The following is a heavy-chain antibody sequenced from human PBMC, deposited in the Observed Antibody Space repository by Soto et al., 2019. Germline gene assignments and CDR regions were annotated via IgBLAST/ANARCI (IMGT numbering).Heavy chain of an antibody. J-gene: IGHJ4*02. CDR1: GGSISGYY. V-gene: IGHV4-59*08. Sequence: SETLSLTSPVSGGSISGYYWSWFRQPPGKGLEWIGYISYSGSTNYNPSLKSRVTISVDTSKNQFSLKLSPVTAADTAVYYCARSNLAVAGLFDYWGQGTLVTVSS. D-gene: IGHD6-19*01. CDR2: ISYSGST. CDR3: ARSNLAVAGLFDY.